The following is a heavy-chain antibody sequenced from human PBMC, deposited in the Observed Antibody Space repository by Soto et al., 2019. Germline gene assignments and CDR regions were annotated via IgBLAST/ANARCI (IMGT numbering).Heavy chain of an antibody. J-gene: IGHJ5*02. CDR1: GYTFTSYA. CDR3: GRDQSGTGYYVDWFDP. V-gene: IGHV1-3*01. Sequence: GASVKVSCKASGYTFTSYAMHWVRQAPGQRLEWMGWINAGNGNTKYSQKFEGRVTFTRDTVATTVNMELTSLTSEDTAVYYCGRDQSGTGYYVDWFDPWGQGTLVTVS. D-gene: IGHD3-10*02. CDR2: INAGNGNT.